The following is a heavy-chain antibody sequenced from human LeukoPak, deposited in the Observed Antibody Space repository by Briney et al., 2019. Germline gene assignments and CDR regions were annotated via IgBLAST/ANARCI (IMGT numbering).Heavy chain of an antibody. J-gene: IGHJ4*02. Sequence: GGSLRLPCAASGYTFNSYAMSWVRQAPGKGLEWVSAISGSGGSTYYADSVKGRFTISRDNSKSTLYLQMNSLRAEDTALYYCAKEPASGSCFDYWGQGTLVTVSS. CDR1: GYTFNSYA. CDR2: ISGSGGST. CDR3: AKEPASGSCFDY. D-gene: IGHD3-10*01. V-gene: IGHV3-23*01.